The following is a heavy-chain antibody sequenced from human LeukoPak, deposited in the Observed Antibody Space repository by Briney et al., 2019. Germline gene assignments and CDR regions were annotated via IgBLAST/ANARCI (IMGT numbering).Heavy chain of an antibody. CDR3: AFTGRERYCSSTSCYSGYY. CDR2: ISGSGGST. J-gene: IGHJ4*02. CDR1: GFTFSSYA. V-gene: IGHV3-23*01. Sequence: SGGSLRLSCAASGFTFSSYAMSWVRQAPGKGLEWVSAISGSGGSTYYADSAKGRFTISRDNSKNTLYLQMNSLRAEDTAVYYCAFTGRERYCSSTSCYSGYYWGQGTLVTVSS. D-gene: IGHD2-2*01.